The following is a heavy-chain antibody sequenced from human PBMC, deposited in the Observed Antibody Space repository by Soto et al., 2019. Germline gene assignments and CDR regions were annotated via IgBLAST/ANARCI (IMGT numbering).Heavy chain of an antibody. Sequence: QVTLKESGPVLVKPTETLTLTCAVSGFSPRDSKVGVSWIRQPPGKALEWLAHIFWNDEKSYCTSLERRLTISQDPSKGQVVLTLPHRDPVDTARYSWAHVHQWDGAPASDYWGRGTLVTVSS. J-gene: IGHJ4*02. CDR1: GFSPRDSKVG. CDR3: AHVHQWDGAPASDY. D-gene: IGHD1-26*01. CDR2: IFWNDEK. V-gene: IGHV2-26*01.